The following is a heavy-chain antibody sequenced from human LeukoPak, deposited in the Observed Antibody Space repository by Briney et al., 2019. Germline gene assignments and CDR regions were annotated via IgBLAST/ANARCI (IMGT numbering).Heavy chain of an antibody. V-gene: IGHV4-39*01. Sequence: PSETLSLTCTVSGGSISSNGYYWGWIRQSPGEGLEWIGNIYYSGITYYNASLKSRVTISVDTSKNQFSLKVRSVTAADTAVYYCARGRPYSSRVDYWGQGTLVTVSS. J-gene: IGHJ4*02. D-gene: IGHD6-13*01. CDR1: GGSISSNGYY. CDR2: IYYSGIT. CDR3: ARGRPYSSRVDY.